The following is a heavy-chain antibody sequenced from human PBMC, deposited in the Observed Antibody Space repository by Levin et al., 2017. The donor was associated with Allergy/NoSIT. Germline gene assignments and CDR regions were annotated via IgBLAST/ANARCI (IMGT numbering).Heavy chain of an antibody. CDR1: GDSISNYY. CDR2: IHYSGGT. CDR3: ARGSGEYCSTTACSYFAY. Sequence: SQTLSLTCTVSGDSISNYYWSWIRQPPGKGLEWIGYIHYSGGTNYNPSLQSRLTISLDTSKNLFSLKLTSVTAADTAVYFCARGSGEYCSTTACSYFAYWGQGPLITVSS. J-gene: IGHJ4*02. V-gene: IGHV4-59*01. D-gene: IGHD2-2*01.